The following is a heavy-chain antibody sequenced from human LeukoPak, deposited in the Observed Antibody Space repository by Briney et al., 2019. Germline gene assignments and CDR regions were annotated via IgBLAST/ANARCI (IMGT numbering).Heavy chain of an antibody. CDR2: IYHSGST. CDR3: ARGSYDFWSGRGWFDP. J-gene: IGHJ5*02. Sequence: SETLSLTCTVSGGSISSYYWGWIRQPPGKGLEWIGSIYHSGSTYYSPSLKSRVTISVDTSKNQFSLKLSSVTAADTAVYYCARGSYDFWSGRGWFDPWGQGTLVTVSS. D-gene: IGHD3-3*01. CDR1: GGSISSYY. V-gene: IGHV4-39*07.